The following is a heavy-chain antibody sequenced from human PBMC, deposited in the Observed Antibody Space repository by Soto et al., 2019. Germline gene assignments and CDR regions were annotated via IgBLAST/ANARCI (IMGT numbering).Heavy chain of an antibody. CDR2: ISSNGRST. Sequence: GGSLRLSCAASGFTFSTYAMHWVRQAPGKGLEYVSAISSNGRSTYYANSVKGRFTISRDNSKNTLYLQMNSLRAEDTAVYYCARANWNGGWFDPWGQGTLVTVSS. J-gene: IGHJ5*02. V-gene: IGHV3-64*01. CDR3: ARANWNGGWFDP. CDR1: GFTFSTYA. D-gene: IGHD1-20*01.